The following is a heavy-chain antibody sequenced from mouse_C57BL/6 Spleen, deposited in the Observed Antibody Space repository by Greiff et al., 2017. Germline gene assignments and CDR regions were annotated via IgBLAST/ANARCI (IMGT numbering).Heavy chain of an antibody. J-gene: IGHJ1*03. CDR1: GYAFTNYL. V-gene: IGHV1-54*01. D-gene: IGHD1-1*01. Sequence: VQLQQSGAELVRPGTSVKVSCKASGYAFTNYLIEWVKQRPGQGLEWIGVINPGSGGTNYKEKFKGKATLTADKSSSTAYMQLSSLTSEDSAVYLCARSVVATGYFDVWGTGATVTVSS. CDR2: INPGSGGT. CDR3: ARSVVATGYFDV.